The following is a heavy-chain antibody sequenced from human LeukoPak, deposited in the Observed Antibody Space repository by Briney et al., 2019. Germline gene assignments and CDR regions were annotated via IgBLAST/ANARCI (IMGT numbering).Heavy chain of an antibody. D-gene: IGHD2-2*01. V-gene: IGHV3-15*01. CDR1: GFTFSNAW. J-gene: IGHJ4*02. Sequence: KTGGSLRLSCAASGFTFSNAWMSWVRQAPGKGLEWVGRIKSKTDGGTTDYAAPVKGRFTISRDDSKNTLYLQMNSLKTEDTAVYYCTTGRLLVVPAANYFDYWGQGTLVTVSS. CDR3: TTGRLLVVPAANYFDY. CDR2: IKSKTDGGTT.